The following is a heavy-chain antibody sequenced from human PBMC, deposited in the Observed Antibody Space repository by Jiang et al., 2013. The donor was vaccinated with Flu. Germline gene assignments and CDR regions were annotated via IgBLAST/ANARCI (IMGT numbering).Heavy chain of an antibody. CDR1: GGSISSSSYY. V-gene: IGHV4-39*01. CDR3: ACRGDYGDYSGDY. D-gene: IGHD4-17*01. J-gene: IGHJ4*02. Sequence: LLKPSETLSLTCTVSGGSISSSSYYWGWIRQPPGKGLEWIGSIYYSGSTYYNPSLKSRVTISVDTSKNQFSLKLSSVTAADTAVYYCACRGDYGDYSGDYWGQGTLVTVSS. CDR2: IYYSGST.